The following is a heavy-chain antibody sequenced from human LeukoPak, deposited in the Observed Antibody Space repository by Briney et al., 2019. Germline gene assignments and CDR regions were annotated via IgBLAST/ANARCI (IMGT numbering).Heavy chain of an antibody. D-gene: IGHD6-19*01. V-gene: IGHV3-20*04. Sequence: GGSLRLSCAASGFTFDDYGMSWVRQAPGKGLEWVSGINWNGGSTGYADSVKGRFTISRDNSKNTLYLQMNSLRAEDTAVCYCAKGYSSGWLDAFDIWGQGTMVTVSS. J-gene: IGHJ3*02. CDR2: INWNGGST. CDR3: AKGYSSGWLDAFDI. CDR1: GFTFDDYG.